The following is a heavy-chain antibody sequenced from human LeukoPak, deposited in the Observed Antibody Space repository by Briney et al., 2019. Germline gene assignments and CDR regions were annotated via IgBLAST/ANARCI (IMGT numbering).Heavy chain of an antibody. V-gene: IGHV1-8*01. CDR3: ARGRITIFGVADNWFDP. CDR1: GYTFTSYD. D-gene: IGHD3-3*01. Sequence: GASVKVSCKASGYTFTSYDINWVRQATGQGLEWMGWMNPSSGNTGYAQKFQGRVTMTRNTSISTAYMELSSLRSEDTAVYYCARGRITIFGVADNWFDPWGQGTLVTVSS. J-gene: IGHJ5*02. CDR2: MNPSSGNT.